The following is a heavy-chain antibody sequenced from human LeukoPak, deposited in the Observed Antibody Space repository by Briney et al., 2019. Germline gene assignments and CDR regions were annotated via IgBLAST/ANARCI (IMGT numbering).Heavy chain of an antibody. CDR2: IYTSGST. D-gene: IGHD6-13*01. CDR3: ATRPDIAATGPGWFDP. Sequence: SETLSLTCTVSGGSISSGSYYWSWIRQPAGKGLEWIGRIYTSGSTNYNPSLKSRVTISVDTSKNQFSLKLSSVTAADTAVYYCATRPDIAATGPGWFDPWGQGTLVTVSS. J-gene: IGHJ5*02. CDR1: GGSISSGSYY. V-gene: IGHV4-61*02.